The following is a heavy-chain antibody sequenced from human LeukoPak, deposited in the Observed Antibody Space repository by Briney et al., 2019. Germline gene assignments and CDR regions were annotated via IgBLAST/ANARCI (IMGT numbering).Heavy chain of an antibody. CDR3: ARDGSAFDI. CDR2: ISYDGSNK. D-gene: IGHD1-26*01. V-gene: IGHV3-30*03. J-gene: IGHJ3*02. Sequence: GGSLRLSCAASGFTFSDYDMHWVRQAPGKGLEWVAVISYDGSNKYYADSVKGRFTISRDNSKNTLYLQMNSLRAEDTAVYYCARDGSAFDIWGQGTMVTVSS. CDR1: GFTFSDYD.